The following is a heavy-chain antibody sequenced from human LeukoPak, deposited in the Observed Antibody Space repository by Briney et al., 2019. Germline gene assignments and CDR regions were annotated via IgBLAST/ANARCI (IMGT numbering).Heavy chain of an antibody. CDR1: GFTFSSYA. CDR3: ASLTPGLDY. Sequence: WGSLRLSCAASGFTFSSYAMHWVRQAPGKGLEYVSAISSNGGSTYYANSVKGRFTISRDNSKNTLYLQMGSLRAEDMAVYYCASLTPGLDYWGQGTLVTVSS. J-gene: IGHJ4*02. V-gene: IGHV3-64*01. CDR2: ISSNGGST.